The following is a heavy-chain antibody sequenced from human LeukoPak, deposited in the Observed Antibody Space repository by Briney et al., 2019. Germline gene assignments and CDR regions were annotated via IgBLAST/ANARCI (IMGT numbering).Heavy chain of an antibody. V-gene: IGHV4-59*01. CDR1: GDSMSHYY. J-gene: IGHJ4*02. CDR3: ARTGTTFFDY. Sequence: SETLSLTCSVSGDSMSHYYWSWIRQPPGKGLEWIGYIHYLGSTKYNPSLKSRLTISVDTSKSHFSLRLTSVTAADTAIYYCARTGTTFFDYWGQGSLVIASS. CDR2: IHYLGST. D-gene: IGHD1-7*01.